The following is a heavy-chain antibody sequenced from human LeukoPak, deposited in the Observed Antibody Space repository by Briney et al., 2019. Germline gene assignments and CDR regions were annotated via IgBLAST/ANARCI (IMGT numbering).Heavy chain of an antibody. CDR3: ARDQGGYDIYFDY. D-gene: IGHD5-12*01. CDR2: ISTSSSYI. CDR1: GFTFSSYA. V-gene: IGHV3-21*01. Sequence: GGSLRLSCAASGFTFSSYAMNWVRQAPGKGLEWVSSISTSSSYIYYADSVKGRFTISRDNAKNSLYLQMNSLRAEDTAVYYCARDQGGYDIYFDYWGQGTLVTVSS. J-gene: IGHJ4*02.